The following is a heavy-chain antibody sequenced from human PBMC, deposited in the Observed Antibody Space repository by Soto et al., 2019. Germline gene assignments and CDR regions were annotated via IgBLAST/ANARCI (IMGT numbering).Heavy chain of an antibody. J-gene: IGHJ4*02. CDR2: ISGSGGTT. V-gene: IGHV3-23*01. Sequence: SLRLSCAASGFTFSSYAMSWVRQAPGKGLEWVSAISGSGGTTYYADSVKGRFTISRDNSKNTLYLQMNSLRAEDTAVYYCAKDISTSGSVTSRVSFDYWGQGTLVTVSS. CDR1: GFTFSSYA. CDR3: AKDISTSGSVTSRVSFDY. D-gene: IGHD1-1*01.